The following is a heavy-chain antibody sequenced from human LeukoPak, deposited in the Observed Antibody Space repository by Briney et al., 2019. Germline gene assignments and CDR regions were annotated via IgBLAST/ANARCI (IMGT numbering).Heavy chain of an antibody. V-gene: IGHV4-59*01. J-gene: IGHJ4*02. D-gene: IGHD3-10*02. CDR2: IYYSGNT. CDR1: GGSISPYY. CDR3: ARSTGTTMFIDY. Sequence: SETLSLTCTVSGGSISPYYWSWIRQPPGKGLEWLGYIYYSGNTEYKPSLKSRVAMSVDTSKDQFSLRLSSVTAADTAVYYCARSTGTTMFIDYWGQGTLVTVSS.